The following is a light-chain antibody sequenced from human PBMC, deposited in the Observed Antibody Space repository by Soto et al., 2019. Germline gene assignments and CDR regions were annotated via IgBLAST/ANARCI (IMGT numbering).Light chain of an antibody. Sequence: DIQMTQSPSTLSGSVGDRVTITCRASQTISSWLAWYQQKPGKAPKLLIYKASTLKSGVPSRVSGSGSGTEFTLTISSLQPEDVATYYCQKYNSAPQTFGQGTKVDI. J-gene: IGKJ1*01. CDR1: QTISSW. V-gene: IGKV1-5*03. CDR3: QKYNSAPQT. CDR2: KAS.